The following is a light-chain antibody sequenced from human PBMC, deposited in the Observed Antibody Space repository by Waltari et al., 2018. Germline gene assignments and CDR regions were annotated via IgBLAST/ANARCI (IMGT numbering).Light chain of an antibody. CDR3: QSYDSSLSGSV. V-gene: IGLV1-40*01. Sequence: QSVLTQPPSVSGAPGQRVTISCTGRSSNIGAGYDVHWYQQLPGTAPKLLIYGNNNRPSGVSDRFSGSKSGTSASLAITGLQAEDEADYYCQSYDSSLSGSVFGGGTKLTVL. CDR1: SSNIGAGYD. J-gene: IGLJ2*01. CDR2: GNN.